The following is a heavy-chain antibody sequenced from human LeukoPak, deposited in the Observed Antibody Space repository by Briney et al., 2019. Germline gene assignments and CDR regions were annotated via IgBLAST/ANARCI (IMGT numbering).Heavy chain of an antibody. CDR2: INHSGST. CDR1: GGSFSGYY. J-gene: IGHJ4*02. Sequence: SETLSLTCAVSGGSFSGYYWSWIRQPPGKGLEWIGEINHSGSTNYNPSLMSGVTISVDATKNQFSLKLSSVTAADTAVYYCARGLAQSGDCSGGSCYSGAYYFGYWGQGTLVTVSS. D-gene: IGHD2-15*01. CDR3: ARGLAQSGDCSGGSCYSGAYYFGY. V-gene: IGHV4-34*01.